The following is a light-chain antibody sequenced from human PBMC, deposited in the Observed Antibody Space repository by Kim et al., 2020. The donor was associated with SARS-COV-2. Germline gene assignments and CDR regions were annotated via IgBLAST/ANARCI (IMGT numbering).Light chain of an antibody. CDR1: SLRSYY. J-gene: IGLJ1*01. CDR2: GKN. Sequence: SSELTQDPAVSVALGQTVRITCQGDSLRSYYASWYQQKPAQAPVLVIYGKNNRPSGIPDRFSGSSSGNTASLTITGAQAEDEADYYCNSRDSSGNHEVFG. V-gene: IGLV3-19*01. CDR3: NSRDSSGNHEV.